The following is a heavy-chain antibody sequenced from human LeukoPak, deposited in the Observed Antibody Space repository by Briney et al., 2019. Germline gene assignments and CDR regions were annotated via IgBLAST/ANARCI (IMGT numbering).Heavy chain of an antibody. V-gene: IGHV3-7*01. CDR3: AKGHPQLVGYFDY. J-gene: IGHJ4*02. CDR2: IKQDGSEK. Sequence: GGSLRLSCAASGFTFSSYWMSWVRQAPGKGLEWVANIKQDGSEKYYVDSVKGRFTISRDNAKNSLYLQMDSLRAEDTAVYYCAKGHPQLVGYFDYWGQGTLVTVSS. D-gene: IGHD6-13*01. CDR1: GFTFSSYW.